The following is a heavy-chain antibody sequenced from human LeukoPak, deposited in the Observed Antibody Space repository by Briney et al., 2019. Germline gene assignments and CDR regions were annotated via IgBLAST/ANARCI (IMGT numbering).Heavy chain of an antibody. CDR3: ARDPPAVAANTYG. D-gene: IGHD6-6*01. CDR2: ICSGGAT. Sequence: GGSLRLSCAASGFTVSNNYMRWVRQAPGKGLEWVSLICSGGATFYADAVKGRFTISRDGSKNTLYLQMNSLRAEDTAVYYCARDPPAVAANTYGWGQGTLVTVSS. V-gene: IGHV3-66*01. CDR1: GFTVSNNY. J-gene: IGHJ4*02.